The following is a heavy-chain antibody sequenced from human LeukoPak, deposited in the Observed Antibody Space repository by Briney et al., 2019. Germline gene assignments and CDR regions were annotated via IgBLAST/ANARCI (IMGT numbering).Heavy chain of an antibody. CDR2: IIPILGRA. D-gene: IGHD3-3*01. CDR1: GGTFSIYA. CDR3: ARAGRVVTIFGVAPGGMDV. V-gene: IGHV1-69*05. J-gene: IGHJ6*02. Sequence: SVKVSFKASGGTFSIYAIGWGRQAPGQGLEWMGGIIPILGRASYGQKFTGRVTITTHESTSPGYMELSSLTSEDTAVYYCARAGRVVTIFGVAPGGMDVSGQGTTVTVSS.